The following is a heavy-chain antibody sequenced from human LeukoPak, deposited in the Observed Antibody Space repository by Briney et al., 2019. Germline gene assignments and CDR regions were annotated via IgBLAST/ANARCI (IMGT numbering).Heavy chain of an antibody. Sequence: SETLSLTCAVYGGSFSGYYWSWIRQPPGKGLEWIGEINHSGSTNYNPSLKSRVTISADTSKNQFSLKLDSVTAADTAVYYCANSGLLRDPFNYWGQGTLVTVSP. CDR2: INHSGST. CDR3: ANSGLLRDPFNY. J-gene: IGHJ4*02. V-gene: IGHV4-34*01. D-gene: IGHD2/OR15-2a*01. CDR1: GGSFSGYY.